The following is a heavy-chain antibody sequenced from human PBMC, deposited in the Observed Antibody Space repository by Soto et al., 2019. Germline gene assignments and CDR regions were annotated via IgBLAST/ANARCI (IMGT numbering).Heavy chain of an antibody. Sequence: PGGSLSLCCAASGFTFSSYAMSWVRQAPGKGLEWVSAISGSGGSTYYADSVKGRFTISRDNSKNTLYLQMNSLRAEDTAVYYCAKDYVEQWLVGGYYYYGMDVWGQGTTVTVSS. V-gene: IGHV3-23*01. D-gene: IGHD6-19*01. CDR3: AKDYVEQWLVGGYYYYGMDV. CDR2: ISGSGGST. CDR1: GFTFSSYA. J-gene: IGHJ6*02.